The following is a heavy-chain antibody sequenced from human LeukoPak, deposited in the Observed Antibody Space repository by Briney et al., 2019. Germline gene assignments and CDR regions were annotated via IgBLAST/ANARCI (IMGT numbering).Heavy chain of an antibody. J-gene: IGHJ3*01. CDR3: ATTPRHYDSLSVFDL. Sequence: PGGSLRLSCAASGFTFSTYSMNWVRQAPGKGLEWVSYISSSSNTIYYADSVRGRFTLSRGNAKNSLFLQMNSLRAEDTALYYCATTPRHYDSLSVFDLWGPGTMVTVSS. V-gene: IGHV3-48*01. CDR1: GFTFSTYS. CDR2: ISSSSNTI. D-gene: IGHD3-22*01.